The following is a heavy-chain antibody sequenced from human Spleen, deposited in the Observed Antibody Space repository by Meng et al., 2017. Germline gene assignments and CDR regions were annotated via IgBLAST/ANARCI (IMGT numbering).Heavy chain of an antibody. Sequence: QVELHKCVGGLVRASDTLTLTCGVFGQSLSGYYRSGIRQPPGKGLEWIGQINQPENTHYNPSLKSRVTISEDTSKNQFSLKVTSVTAADTAVYFCARVPPRGLGWFDPWGQGTLVTVSS. CDR3: ARVPPRGLGWFDP. CDR1: GQSLSGYY. J-gene: IGHJ5*02. V-gene: IGHV4-34*01. CDR2: INQPENT. D-gene: IGHD3-10*01.